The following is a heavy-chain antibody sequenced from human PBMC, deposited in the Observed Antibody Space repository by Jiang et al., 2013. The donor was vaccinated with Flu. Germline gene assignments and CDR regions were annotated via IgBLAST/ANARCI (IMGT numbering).Heavy chain of an antibody. D-gene: IGHD3-16*01. J-gene: IGHJ3*02. Sequence: TELSIHWVRQAPGIGLEWMGGFDPEDGETVYAQKFQGRVTMTGDTSPDIAYMELSSLTSEDTAVYYCATDGYYYDSSGENFFDIWGQGSMVTVSS. CDR1: TELS. CDR3: ATDGYYYDSSGENFFDI. CDR2: FDPEDGET. V-gene: IGHV1-24*01.